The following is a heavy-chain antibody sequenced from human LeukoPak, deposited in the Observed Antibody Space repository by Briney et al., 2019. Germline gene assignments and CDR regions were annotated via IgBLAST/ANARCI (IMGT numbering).Heavy chain of an antibody. CDR2: ISGSGGST. D-gene: IGHD3-9*01. V-gene: IGHV3-23*01. Sequence: PGGSLRLSCAASGFTFSSDAMSWVRQAPGKGLEWVSAISGSGGSTYYADSVKGRFTISRDNSKNTLYLQMNSLRAEDTAVYYCAKGPRYFDWLEGGSSFDYWGQGTLVTVSS. CDR3: AKGPRYFDWLEGGSSFDY. CDR1: GFTFSSDA. J-gene: IGHJ4*02.